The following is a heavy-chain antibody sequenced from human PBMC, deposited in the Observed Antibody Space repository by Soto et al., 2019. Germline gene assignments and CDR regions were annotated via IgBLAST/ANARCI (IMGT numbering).Heavy chain of an antibody. CDR1: GYTFTSYG. CDR3: ARVTGGGRFLEWLARLGHYYYYGMDV. Sequence: ASVKVSCKASGYTFTSYGISWVRQAPGQGLEWMGWISAYNGNTNYAQKLQGRVTMTTDTSTSTAYMELRSLRSDDTAVYYCARVTGGGRFLEWLARLGHYYYYGMDVWGQGTTVTVSS. V-gene: IGHV1-18*01. D-gene: IGHD3-3*01. J-gene: IGHJ6*02. CDR2: ISAYNGNT.